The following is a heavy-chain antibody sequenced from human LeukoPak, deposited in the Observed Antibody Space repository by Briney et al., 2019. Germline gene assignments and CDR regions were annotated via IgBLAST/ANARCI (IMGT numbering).Heavy chain of an antibody. Sequence: SETLSLTCTVSGGSISSYYWSWIRQPPGKGLEWIGYIYYSGSTNYNPSLKSRVTISVDTSKNQFPLKLSAVTAADTAVYYCARDGVGFGDFDYWGQGTLVTVSS. CDR2: IYYSGST. CDR3: ARDGVGFGDFDY. D-gene: IGHD3-10*01. V-gene: IGHV4-59*01. CDR1: GGSISSYY. J-gene: IGHJ4*02.